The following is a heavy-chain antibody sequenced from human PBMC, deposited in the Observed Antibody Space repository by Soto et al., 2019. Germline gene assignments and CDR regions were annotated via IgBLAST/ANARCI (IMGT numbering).Heavy chain of an antibody. CDR2: ISYDGSNK. D-gene: IGHD3-22*01. CDR3: AKDPITMIVVGPQYYYYGMDV. J-gene: IGHJ6*02. CDR1: GFTFSSYG. V-gene: IGHV3-30*18. Sequence: GSLRLSCAASGFTFSSYGMHWVRQAPGKGLEWVAVISYDGSNKYYADSVKGRFTISRDNSKNTLYLQMNSLRAEDTAVYYCAKDPITMIVVGPQYYYYGMDVWGQGTTVTVSS.